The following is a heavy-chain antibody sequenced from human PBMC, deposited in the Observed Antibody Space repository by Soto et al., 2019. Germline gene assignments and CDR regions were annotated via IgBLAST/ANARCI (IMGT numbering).Heavy chain of an antibody. J-gene: IGHJ5*02. CDR2: INHSGST. Sequence: QVQLQQWGAGLLKPSETLSLTCSVYGGSFSGYYWSWIRQPPGKGLEWIGEINHSGSTNYNPSLKSRVTVSVDTSKNQFPLKLSSVTAADTAVYYCARGRLYYDFWSGYGWFDPWGQGTLVTVSS. CDR3: ARGRLYYDFWSGYGWFDP. V-gene: IGHV4-34*01. CDR1: GGSFSGYY. D-gene: IGHD3-3*01.